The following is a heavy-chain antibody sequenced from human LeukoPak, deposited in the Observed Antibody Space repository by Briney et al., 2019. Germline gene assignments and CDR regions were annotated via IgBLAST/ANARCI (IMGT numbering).Heavy chain of an antibody. D-gene: IGHD6-19*01. J-gene: IGHJ4*02. Sequence: GRSLRLSCAAAGFTFSKFAMHWVRQAPGKGLEWVAVVSYDGSYKYYADSVKGRFTISRDNSKNTLYLQMNSLRAEDTAVYYCASAVSFDYWGQGTLVTVSS. CDR2: VSYDGSYK. CDR3: ASAVSFDY. V-gene: IGHV3-30*04. CDR1: GFTFSKFA.